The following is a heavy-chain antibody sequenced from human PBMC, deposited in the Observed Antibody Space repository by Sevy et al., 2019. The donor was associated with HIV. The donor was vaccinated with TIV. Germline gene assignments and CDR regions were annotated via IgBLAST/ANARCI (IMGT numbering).Heavy chain of an antibody. Sequence: GGSLRLSCAASGFTVSSNYMSWVRQAPGKGLEWVSVIYSGGSTYYADSVKGRFTIPRDNSKNTLYLQMNSLRAEDTAVYYCARAGGWTYFDYWGQGTLVTVSS. CDR1: GFTVSSNY. D-gene: IGHD3-16*01. CDR3: ARAGGWTYFDY. V-gene: IGHV3-53*01. J-gene: IGHJ4*02. CDR2: IYSGGST.